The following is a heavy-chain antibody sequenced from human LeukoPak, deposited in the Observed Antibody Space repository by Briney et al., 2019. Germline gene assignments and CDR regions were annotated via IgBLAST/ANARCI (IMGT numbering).Heavy chain of an antibody. CDR3: AKAGYCSSTSCYREDYYCYMDV. D-gene: IGHD2-2*02. CDR1: GFTFSSYS. CDR2: ISSSSSYI. V-gene: IGHV3-21*01. Sequence: GGSLRLSCAASGFTFSSYSMNWVRQAPGKGLEWVSSISSSSSYIYYADSVKGRFTISRDNSKNTLYLQMNSLRAEDTAVYYCAKAGYCSSTSCYREDYYCYMDVWGKGTTVTVSS. J-gene: IGHJ6*03.